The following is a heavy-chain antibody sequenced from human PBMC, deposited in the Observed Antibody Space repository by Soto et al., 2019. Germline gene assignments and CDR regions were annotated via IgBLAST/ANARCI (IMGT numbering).Heavy chain of an antibody. Sequence: QVQLVQSGAEVKKPGTSVKVSCEVSGSTFSNYAITWVRQAPGQGLEWLGGAIPVYGSTNYAHKFQGRVTITAGESATTTFMELSSLRSDDTAVYYCARRGVANSRDAFDIWGQGTLVTVS. CDR3: ARRGVANSRDAFDI. CDR1: GSTFSNYA. D-gene: IGHD1-26*01. J-gene: IGHJ3*02. CDR2: AIPVYGST. V-gene: IGHV1-69*01.